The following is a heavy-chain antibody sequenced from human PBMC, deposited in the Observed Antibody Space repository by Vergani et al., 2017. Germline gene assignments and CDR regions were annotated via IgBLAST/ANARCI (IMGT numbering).Heavy chain of an antibody. CDR2: ISSDGVST. V-gene: IGHV3-23*01. J-gene: IGHJ4*02. D-gene: IGHD3-22*01. CDR1: GFTFSTYA. Sequence: EVQLLESGGGLVQPGGSLRLSCAASGFTFSTYAMTWVRQAPGKGLEWVSTISSDGVSTYYADSVKGRFTISRDNSKNTLSLQMNSLTAEDTAIYYCAGPQGTSAYYYGGFDDWGQGILVTVSS. CDR3: AGPQGTSAYYYGGFDD.